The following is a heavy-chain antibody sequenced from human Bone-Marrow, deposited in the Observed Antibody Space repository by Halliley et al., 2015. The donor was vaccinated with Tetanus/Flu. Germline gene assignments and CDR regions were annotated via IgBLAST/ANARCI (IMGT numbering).Heavy chain of an antibody. CDR1: GGSISSDNSY. D-gene: IGHD2-21*02. V-gene: IGHV4-30-4*01. CDR3: VRGDYCGGDCFYYYSAMDV. CDR2: IYYTGST. J-gene: IGHJ6*02. Sequence: TLSLTCTVPGGSISSDNSYWSWIRQPPGKGLEWIGYIYYTGSTFYNPSLKSRITLSVATSKNQFSLKLKSVTAADTAVYYCVRGDYCGGDCFYYYSAMDVWGQGTTVTVSS.